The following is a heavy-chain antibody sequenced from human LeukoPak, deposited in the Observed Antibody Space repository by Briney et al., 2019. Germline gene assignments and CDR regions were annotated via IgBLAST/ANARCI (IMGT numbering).Heavy chain of an antibody. D-gene: IGHD3-10*01. V-gene: IGHV4-34*01. J-gene: IGHJ4*02. CDR1: GGSFSGYY. CDR2: INHSGST. Sequence: SETLSLTCAVYGGSFSGYYWSWIRQPPGKGLEWIGEINHSGSTNYNPSLKSRVTISVDTSKNQFSLKLSSVTAADTAVYYCARLPSTLLWFGDRNDYWGQGTLVTVSS. CDR3: ARLPSTLLWFGDRNDY.